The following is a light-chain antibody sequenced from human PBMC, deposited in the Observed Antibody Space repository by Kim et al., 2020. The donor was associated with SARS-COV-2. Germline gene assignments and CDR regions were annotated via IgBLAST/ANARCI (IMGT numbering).Light chain of an antibody. CDR3: QQRSNWPIT. Sequence: LSPGEGATLSCRASKGVSSYLAWYQQKPGRAPRLLIYDASNRATGIPARFSGSGSGTDFTLTISSLEPEDFAVYYCQQRSNWPITFGQGTRLEIK. J-gene: IGKJ5*01. CDR2: DAS. CDR1: KGVSSY. V-gene: IGKV3-11*01.